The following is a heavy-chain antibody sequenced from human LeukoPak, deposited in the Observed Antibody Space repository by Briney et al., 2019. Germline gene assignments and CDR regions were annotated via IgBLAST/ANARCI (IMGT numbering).Heavy chain of an antibody. Sequence: GWSLRLSCAASGFTFSNAWMSWVRQAPGKGLVGVGRIKSKTDGGTTDYAAPVKGRFTISRDDSKNTLYLQMNSLKTEDTAVYYCTTDYCSSTSCYLDYWGQGTLVTVSS. CDR3: TTDYCSSTSCYLDY. J-gene: IGHJ4*02. CDR1: GFTFSNAW. CDR2: IKSKTDGGTT. D-gene: IGHD2-2*01. V-gene: IGHV3-15*01.